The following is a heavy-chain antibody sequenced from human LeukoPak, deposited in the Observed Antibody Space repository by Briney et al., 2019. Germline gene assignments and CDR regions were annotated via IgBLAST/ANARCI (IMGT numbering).Heavy chain of an antibody. CDR1: GFTFSNYG. D-gene: IGHD2-15*01. V-gene: IGHV3-23*01. CDR3: AKAPVGPRYFDL. CDR2: IYGSGGTT. Sequence: PGGSLRLSCAASGFTFSNYGMIWVRQAPGKGLEWVSGIYGSGGTTYYADSVKGRFTIFRDNSKNTLSLLMNSLRDEDTAAYYCAKAPVGPRYFDLWGRGTLVTVSS. J-gene: IGHJ2*01.